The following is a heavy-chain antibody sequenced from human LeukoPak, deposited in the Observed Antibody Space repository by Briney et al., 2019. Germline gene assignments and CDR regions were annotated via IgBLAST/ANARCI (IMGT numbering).Heavy chain of an antibody. J-gene: IGHJ4*02. Sequence: GGSLRLSCAASGFTFDDYAMHWVRQAPGKGLEWVSGISWNSGSIGYADSVKGRFTISRDNAENSLYLQMNSLRAEDTALYYCAKEKYYYDSSGYSIIYFDYWGQGPLVTVSS. V-gene: IGHV3-9*01. D-gene: IGHD3-22*01. CDR1: GFTFDDYA. CDR2: ISWNSGSI. CDR3: AKEKYYYDSSGYSIIYFDY.